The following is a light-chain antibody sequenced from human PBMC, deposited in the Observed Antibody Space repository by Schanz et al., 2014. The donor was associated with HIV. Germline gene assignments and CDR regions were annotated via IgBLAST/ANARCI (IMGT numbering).Light chain of an antibody. CDR2: EAS. Sequence: DIHMTQSPSTLSASVGDRVTITCRASQSIRSWLAWYQQKPGGAPNLLISEASILETGVPSTFSGSGSGTEFTLTISSLQPDDFATYYCLQYDDESYTFGQGTKLEIK. CDR1: QSIRSW. CDR3: LQYDDESYT. V-gene: IGKV1-5*03. J-gene: IGKJ2*01.